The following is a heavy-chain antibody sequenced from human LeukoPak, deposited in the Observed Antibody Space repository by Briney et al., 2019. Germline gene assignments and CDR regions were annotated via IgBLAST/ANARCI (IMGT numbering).Heavy chain of an antibody. CDR3: ARDARDYGDYVVAFDY. J-gene: IGHJ4*02. V-gene: IGHV3-7*01. Sequence: GGSLRLSCAASGFTFRSYWMRWVRQAPGKGLEWVANIKRDGSNEYYVDSVKGRFTISRDNAKNSLYLQMNSLRVEDTAVYYCARDARDYGDYVVAFDYWGQGTLVTVSS. CDR2: IKRDGSNE. CDR1: GFTFRSYW. D-gene: IGHD4-17*01.